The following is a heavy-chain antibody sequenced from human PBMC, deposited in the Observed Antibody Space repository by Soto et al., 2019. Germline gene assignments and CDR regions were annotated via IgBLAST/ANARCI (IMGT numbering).Heavy chain of an antibody. D-gene: IGHD5-18*01. CDR1: GFTFSSYG. CDR2: ISYDGSNK. Sequence: HPGGSLRLSCAVSGFTFSSYGMHWVRQAPGKGLEWVAVISYDGSNKYYADSVKGRFTISRDNSKNTLYLQMNSLRAEDTAVYYCAKLGTQLGGLIYYYYGMDVWGQGTTVTVSS. J-gene: IGHJ6*02. CDR3: AKLGTQLGGLIYYYYGMDV. V-gene: IGHV3-30*18.